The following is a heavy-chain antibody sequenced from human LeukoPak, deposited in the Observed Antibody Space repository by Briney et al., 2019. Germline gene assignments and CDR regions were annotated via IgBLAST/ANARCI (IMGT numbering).Heavy chain of an antibody. CDR2: INPNSGDT. CDR3: ARDYCSSTSCLFDY. D-gene: IGHD2-2*01. CDR1: GGTFSIYA. Sequence: GSSVTVSFRASGGTFSIYAISWVRQAPGQGLEWMGRINPNSGDTNYAQKFQGRVTMTRDTSISTAYMELSRLRSDDTAVYYCARDYCSSTSCLFDYWGQGTLVTVSS. V-gene: IGHV1-2*06. J-gene: IGHJ4*02.